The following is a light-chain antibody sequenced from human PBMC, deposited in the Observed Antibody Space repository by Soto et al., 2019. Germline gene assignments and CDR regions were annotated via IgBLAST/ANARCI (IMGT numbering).Light chain of an antibody. J-gene: IGKJ1*01. CDR1: QNIYSN. CDR2: RAS. V-gene: IGKV3-15*01. CDR3: LQYHNLCA. Sequence: IVMTQSPATLSVSPGERVTLSCRASQNIYSNIAWYQQRPGQAPRLLIYRASTRATGVPARFSGSGSGTDFTPTISSLQSEDFTVYSCLQYHNLCAFGQGTKADIK.